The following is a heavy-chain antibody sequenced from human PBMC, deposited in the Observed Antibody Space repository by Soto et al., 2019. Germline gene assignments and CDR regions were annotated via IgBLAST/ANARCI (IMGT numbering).Heavy chain of an antibody. CDR3: ARDHLILPAHDFFYGSDV. CDR1: GFTFSMYS. CDR2: IPQDGVDG. Sequence: GSLRLSCEVSGFTFSMYSMSWVRQSPGKGLEWVAKIPQDGVDGHYADSVKGRFIISRDNDKNSLHLQLNNLRAEDTAVYYCARDHLILPAHDFFYGSDVWGRGATVTVSS. D-gene: IGHD2-21*02. V-gene: IGHV3-7*03. J-gene: IGHJ6*02.